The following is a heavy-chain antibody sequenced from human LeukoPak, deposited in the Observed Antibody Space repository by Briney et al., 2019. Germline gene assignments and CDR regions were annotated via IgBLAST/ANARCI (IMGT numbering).Heavy chain of an antibody. CDR2: IYHSGST. Sequence: PSETLSLTCAVSGYSISSGYYWGWIRPPPGKGLEWIGSIYHSGSTYYNPSLKSRVTISVDTSKNQFSLKLSSVTAADTAVYYCARSSIAARGTPDYWGQGTLVTVSP. CDR1: GYSISSGYY. J-gene: IGHJ4*02. D-gene: IGHD6-6*01. CDR3: ARSSIAARGTPDY. V-gene: IGHV4-38-2*01.